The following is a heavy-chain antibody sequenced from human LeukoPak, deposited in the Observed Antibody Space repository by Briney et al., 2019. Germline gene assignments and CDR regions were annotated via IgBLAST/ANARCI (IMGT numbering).Heavy chain of an antibody. Sequence: GGPLRLSCAASGFTFSSYWMHWVRQAPGEGLVWVSFINSDGSSTGYADSVKGRFTVSRDNGKNTLYLQMNSLRAEDTAVYYCTYGSGREGYMDVWGKGTTVTVSS. CDR2: INSDGSST. J-gene: IGHJ6*03. CDR3: TYGSGREGYMDV. CDR1: GFTFSSYW. D-gene: IGHD3-10*01. V-gene: IGHV3-74*01.